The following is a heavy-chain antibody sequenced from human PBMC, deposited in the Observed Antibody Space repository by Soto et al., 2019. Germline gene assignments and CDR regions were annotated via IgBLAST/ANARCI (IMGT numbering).Heavy chain of an antibody. CDR3: ARFPYQTGTYYDFWSGPRTGFDP. V-gene: IGHV1-3*01. J-gene: IGHJ5*02. D-gene: IGHD3-3*01. CDR1: GYTFTSYD. Sequence: QVQLVQSGAEVKKPGASVKVSCKASGYTFTSYDMHWVRQAPGQRLEWMGWINAGNGNTKYSQKFQGRVTITRDTSASTAYIELSSLRSEDTAVYYCARFPYQTGTYYDFWSGPRTGFDPWGQGTLVTVSS. CDR2: INAGNGNT.